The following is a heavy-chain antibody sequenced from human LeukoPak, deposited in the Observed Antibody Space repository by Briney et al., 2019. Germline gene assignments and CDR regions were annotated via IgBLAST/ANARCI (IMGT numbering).Heavy chain of an antibody. D-gene: IGHD3-10*01. CDR1: GFTFSNYA. V-gene: IGHV3-23*01. CDR2: VSVSGA. J-gene: IGHJ4*02. CDR3: AKDSNSVIMWFEN. Sequence: GGSLRLSCAASGFTFSNYAMSWVRQAPGKGLEWVSGVSVSGAHYADSVKGRFTVSRDSSKETLYLQLNSLRPEDTAVYYCAKDSNSVIMWFENWGQGTLVIVSS.